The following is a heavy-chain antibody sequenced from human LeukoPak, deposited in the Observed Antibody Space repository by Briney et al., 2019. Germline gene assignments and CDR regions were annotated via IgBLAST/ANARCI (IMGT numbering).Heavy chain of an antibody. Sequence: GGSLRLSCAASGFTVSSNYMSWVRQAPGKGLEWVSVIYSGGSTYYADSVKGRFTISRDNSKNTLYLQMNSLRAEDTAVYYCARDYSSDAFDIWGQGTMLPLFS. D-gene: IGHD2-21*01. CDR2: IYSGGST. CDR1: GFTVSSNY. CDR3: ARDYSSDAFDI. J-gene: IGHJ3*02. V-gene: IGHV3-53*01.